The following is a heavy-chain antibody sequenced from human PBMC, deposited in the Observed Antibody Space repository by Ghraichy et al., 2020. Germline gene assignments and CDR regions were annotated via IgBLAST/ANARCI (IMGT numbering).Heavy chain of an antibody. J-gene: IGHJ4*02. CDR3: MRGGWGAN. Sequence: GGSLRLSCTASGFPFSTSVMSWARQAPGKVQECVSTITNSVDSTFYADSVKGRFTIARDNSKNTLFLQMSSLSAEDTAVYYCMRGGWGANWVQGTLVTVAS. CDR1: GFPFSTSV. CDR2: ITNSVDST. V-gene: IGHV3-23*01. D-gene: IGHD3-16*01.